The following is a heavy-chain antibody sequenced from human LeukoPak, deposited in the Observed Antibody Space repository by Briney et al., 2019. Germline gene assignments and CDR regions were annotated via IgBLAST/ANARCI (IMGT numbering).Heavy chain of an antibody. CDR2: IYSGGST. D-gene: IGHD5-18*01. CDR1: GFTVSSNY. V-gene: IGHV3-66*01. Sequence: GGSLRLSCAASGFTVSSNYMSWVRQAPGKGLEWFSVIYSGGSTYYADSVKGRFTISRDNSKNTLYLQMNSLRAEDTAVYYCARDRGYSYGNAFDIWGQGTMVTVSS. J-gene: IGHJ3*02. CDR3: ARDRGYSYGNAFDI.